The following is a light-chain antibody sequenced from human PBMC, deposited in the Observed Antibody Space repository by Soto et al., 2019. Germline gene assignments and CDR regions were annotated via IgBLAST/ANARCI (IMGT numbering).Light chain of an antibody. CDR1: SSDIGSYNL. CDR2: EVT. J-gene: IGLJ1*01. V-gene: IGLV2-23*02. Sequence: LTQPASVSGSPGQSITISCTGTSSDIGSYNLVSWYRQNPGKAPKLIIYEVTERPSGVSNRFSGSKSGNTASLTISGLQAEDEADYYCCSHAGSPTFTYVFGDGTKVTV. CDR3: CSHAGSPTFTYV.